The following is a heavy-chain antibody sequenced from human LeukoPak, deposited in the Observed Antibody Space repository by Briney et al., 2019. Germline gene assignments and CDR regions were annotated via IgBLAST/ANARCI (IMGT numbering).Heavy chain of an antibody. CDR2: MNPNRRNT. Sequence: ASVKVSCKASGYTFTSYDINWVRQATGQGLEWMGWMNPNRRNTGYAQKSQGRVTMTRNTSISTAYMELSSLRSEDTAVYYCARLSGYAFDYWGQGTLVTVSS. J-gene: IGHJ4*02. D-gene: IGHD2-8*01. CDR3: ARLSGYAFDY. V-gene: IGHV1-8*01. CDR1: GYTFTSYD.